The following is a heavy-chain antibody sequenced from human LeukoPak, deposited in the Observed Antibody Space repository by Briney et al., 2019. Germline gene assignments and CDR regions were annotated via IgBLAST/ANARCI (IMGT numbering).Heavy chain of an antibody. Sequence: PSETLSLTCTVSGGSIISSSYYWRWIRQPPGKGLGWIGCIYYSGSTYYNPSLKSRVTISVDTSKHQFSLKLSSVTAADTAVYYCARSVGEDYDILTGSLFDLWGRGTLVTVSS. CDR3: ARSVGEDYDILTGSLFDL. CDR2: IYYSGST. V-gene: IGHV4-39*01. D-gene: IGHD3-9*01. J-gene: IGHJ2*01. CDR1: GGSIISSSYY.